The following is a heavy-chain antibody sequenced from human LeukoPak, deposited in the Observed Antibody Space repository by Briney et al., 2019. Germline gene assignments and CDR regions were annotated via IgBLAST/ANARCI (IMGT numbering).Heavy chain of an antibody. Sequence: PSQTLSLTCTVSGGSISSGDYYWSWIRQPPGKGLEWIGYIYYSGSTYYNPSLKSRVTISVDTSKNQFSLKLSPVTAADTAVYYCARVGSGWYYFDSWGQGTLVTVSS. D-gene: IGHD6-19*01. CDR3: ARVGSGWYYFDS. CDR1: GGSISSGDYY. J-gene: IGHJ4*02. CDR2: IYYSGST. V-gene: IGHV4-30-4*08.